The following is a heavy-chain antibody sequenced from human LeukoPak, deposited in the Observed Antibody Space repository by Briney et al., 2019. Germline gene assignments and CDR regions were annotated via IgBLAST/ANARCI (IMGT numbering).Heavy chain of an antibody. CDR3: ARDDTTGTTGY. J-gene: IGHJ4*02. CDR1: GGTFSSYP. D-gene: IGHD1-1*01. Sequence: ASVKVSCKASGGTFSSYPFTWVRQAPGQGLEWMGEITPIFGAANYAQTFQGRVTITADESTSTAYMELSSLRSEDTAVYYCARDDTTGTTGYWGQGTLVTVSS. CDR2: ITPIFGAA. V-gene: IGHV1-69*13.